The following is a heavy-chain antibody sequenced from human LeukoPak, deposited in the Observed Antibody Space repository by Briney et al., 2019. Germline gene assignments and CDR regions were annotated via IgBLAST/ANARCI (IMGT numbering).Heavy chain of an antibody. Sequence: PGGSLRLSCAASGFTISTYAMTWVRQAPGKGLEWVSAISIGGNTFYADSVKGRFTISRDNAKNSLYPQMNSLRDEDTAVYYCARGIVVAAAFDIWGQGTMVTVSS. J-gene: IGHJ3*02. V-gene: IGHV3-23*01. CDR2: ISIGGNT. CDR1: GFTISTYA. D-gene: IGHD6-19*01. CDR3: ARGIVVAAAFDI.